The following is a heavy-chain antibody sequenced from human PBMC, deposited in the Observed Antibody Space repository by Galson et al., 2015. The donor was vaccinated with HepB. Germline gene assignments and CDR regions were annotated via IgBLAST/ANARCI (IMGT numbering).Heavy chain of an antibody. Sequence: SLRLSCAASGFTFDHHRMSWVRQAPGKGLEWVASIKQDGTEKYYVDSVKGRFTISRDNAKDSVYLQMNSLRAGDTAVYYCARDVAVAVLGSFDIWGQETMVTVSS. CDR2: IKQDGTEK. V-gene: IGHV3-7*01. J-gene: IGHJ3*02. CDR1: GFTFDHHR. D-gene: IGHD6-19*01. CDR3: ARDVAVAVLGSFDI.